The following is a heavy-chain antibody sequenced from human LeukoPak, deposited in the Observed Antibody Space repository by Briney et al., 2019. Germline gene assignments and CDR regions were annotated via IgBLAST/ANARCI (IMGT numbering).Heavy chain of an antibody. J-gene: IGHJ6*03. CDR3: AKDRGGVLATFDYYYYMDV. Sequence: GGSLRLSCAASGFTFSSYGMHWVRQAPGKGLEWVAFIRYDGSNKYYADSVKGRFTISRDNSKNTLYLQMNSLRAEDTAVYYCAKDRGGVLATFDYYYYMDVWGKGTTVTVSS. D-gene: IGHD3-16*01. CDR1: GFTFSSYG. CDR2: IRYDGSNK. V-gene: IGHV3-30*02.